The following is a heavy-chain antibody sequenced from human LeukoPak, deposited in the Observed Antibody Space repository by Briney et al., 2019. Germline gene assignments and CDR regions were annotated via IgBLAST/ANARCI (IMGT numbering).Heavy chain of an antibody. CDR2: IGIDSGNT. Sequence: GSLRLSCAASGFTFSDYSMNWVRQAPGKGLEWISYIGIDSGNTNYADSVKGRFTISGDKAKNSLYLQMNSLRVEDTAVYYCARDYKYAFDDWGQGTLVTVSS. CDR3: ARDYKYAFDD. V-gene: IGHV3-48*01. CDR1: GFTFSDYS. J-gene: IGHJ4*02. D-gene: IGHD5-24*01.